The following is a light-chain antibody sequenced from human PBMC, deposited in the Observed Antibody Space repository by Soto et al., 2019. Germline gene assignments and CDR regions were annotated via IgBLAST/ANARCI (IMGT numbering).Light chain of an antibody. J-gene: IGKJ5*01. CDR1: QSVSSN. CDR3: QQRSNWPPVFT. CDR2: GAS. V-gene: IGKV3-11*01. Sequence: EFVMTLSPFTLSVSTGDRATLSCRAIQSVSSNLAWYQQKPGQAPSLLIHGASSRATGIPDRFSGSGSGTDFTLIISSLEPEDSAVYYCQQRSNWPPVFTFGQGTRLEIK.